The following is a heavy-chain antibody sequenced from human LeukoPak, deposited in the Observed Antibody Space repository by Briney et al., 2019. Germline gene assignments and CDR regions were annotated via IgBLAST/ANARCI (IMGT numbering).Heavy chain of an antibody. Sequence: GRSLRLSCVASDFTFSLYAMSWVRQAPGKGLEWVSVINNSGGNTYYVDSVRGRFTISRDNSKNTLYLQMNSLRVEDTGTYYCAKDREPLAYHATDVWGQGTRVTVSS. CDR2: INNSGGNT. D-gene: IGHD6-13*01. CDR3: AKDREPLAYHATDV. J-gene: IGHJ6*02. V-gene: IGHV3-23*01. CDR1: DFTFSLYA.